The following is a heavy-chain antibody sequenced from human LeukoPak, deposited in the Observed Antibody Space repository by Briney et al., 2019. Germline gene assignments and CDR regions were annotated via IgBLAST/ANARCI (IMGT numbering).Heavy chain of an antibody. CDR1: GGSISSYY. J-gene: IGHJ6*03. CDR3: ARHRGLGSTGYMDV. Sequence: SETLSLTCTVSGGSISSYYWSWLRQPPGKGLEWIGYIYTSGSTNYNSSLKSRVTISVDTSKNQFSLKLSSVTAADTAVYYSARHRGLGSTGYMDVWGKGTTVTVFS. CDR2: IYTSGST. D-gene: IGHD3/OR15-3a*01. V-gene: IGHV4-4*09.